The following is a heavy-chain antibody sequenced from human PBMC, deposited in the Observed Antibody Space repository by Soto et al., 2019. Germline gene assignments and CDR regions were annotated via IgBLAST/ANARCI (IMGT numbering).Heavy chain of an antibody. CDR3: ARLRYRDTALTDY. CDR2: ISSSSSYI. D-gene: IGHD5-18*01. J-gene: IGHJ4*02. V-gene: IGHV3-21*01. CDR1: GFTFSSYS. Sequence: GGSLRLSCAASGFTFSSYSMNWVRQAPGKGLEWVSSISSSSSYIYYADSVKGRFTISRDNAKNSLYLQMNSLRAEDTAVYYCARLRYRDTALTDYWGQGTLVTVSS.